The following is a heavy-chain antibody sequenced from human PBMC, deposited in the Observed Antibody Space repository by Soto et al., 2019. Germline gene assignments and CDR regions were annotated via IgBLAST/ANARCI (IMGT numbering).Heavy chain of an antibody. J-gene: IGHJ4*02. Sequence: PGGSLRLSCAASGFTFSSYAMHWVRQAPGKGLEWVAVISYDGSNKYYADSVKGRFTISRDNAKNSLYLQMNRLRAEDTAVYYCAGSEDPLWFGDLLCPPDYWGQGTLVTVSS. D-gene: IGHD3-10*01. CDR2: ISYDGSNK. V-gene: IGHV3-30*14. CDR3: AGSEDPLWFGDLLCPPDY. CDR1: GFTFSSYA.